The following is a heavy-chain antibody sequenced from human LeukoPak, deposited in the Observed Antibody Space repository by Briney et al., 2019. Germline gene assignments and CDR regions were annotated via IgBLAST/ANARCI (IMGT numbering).Heavy chain of an antibody. J-gene: IGHJ4*02. Sequence: GGSLRLSCAASGFTFSSYSINWVRQAPGKGLEWVPSISSSSTYKYYADSVKGRFTVSRDNAKNSLYLQMNSLKTEDTAVYYRTTEQWELPFFDYWGQGTLVTVSS. CDR2: ISSSSTYK. CDR1: GFTFSSYS. CDR3: TTEQWELPFFDY. D-gene: IGHD1-26*01. V-gene: IGHV3-21*03.